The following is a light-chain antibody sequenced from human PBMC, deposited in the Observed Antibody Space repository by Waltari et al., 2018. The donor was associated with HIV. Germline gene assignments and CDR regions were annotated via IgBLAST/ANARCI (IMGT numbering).Light chain of an antibody. V-gene: IGLV2-14*03. J-gene: IGLJ3*02. Sequence: QSALTQPASVSGSPGQSITISCSGSISDIGTYAYVPWYQQHPGEAPKLIIYGVSKRPSGFSNRFSGSKSGNTASLTISGLQAEDEANYYCSSHTSSSTWVFGGGTKLTVL. CDR1: ISDIGTYAY. CDR3: SSHTSSSTWV. CDR2: GVS.